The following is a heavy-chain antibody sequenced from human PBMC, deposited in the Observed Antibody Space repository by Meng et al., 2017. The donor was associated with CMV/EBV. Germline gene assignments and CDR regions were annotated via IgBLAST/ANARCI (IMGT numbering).Heavy chain of an antibody. CDR3: SRDCRARGYSSSLHRCFGY. J-gene: IGHJ4*02. V-gene: IGHV1-2*02. Sequence: ASVKVSCKASGYTFTGYYMHWLRQAPGQGLEWMGWINPNSGGTNYSQKFQGRVTMTRDTSISTAYMELSRLRSDDTAVYYCSRDCRARGYSSSLHRCFGYWGQGTLVTVSS. CDR2: INPNSGGT. D-gene: IGHD6-13*01. CDR1: GYTFTGYY.